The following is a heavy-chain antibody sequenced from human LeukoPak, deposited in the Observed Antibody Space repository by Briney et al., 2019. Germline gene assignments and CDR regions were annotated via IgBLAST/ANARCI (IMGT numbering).Heavy chain of an antibody. CDR3: AKIFSSPVLANDY. Sequence: GRSLRLSCAASGFTFSSYGMHWVRQAPGKGLEWVAVISYDGSNKYYADSVKGRFTISRDNSKNTLYLQMNSLRAEDTAVYYCAKIFSSPVLANDYWGQGTLVTVSS. V-gene: IGHV3-30*18. CDR2: ISYDGSNK. J-gene: IGHJ4*02. D-gene: IGHD1-26*01. CDR1: GFTFSSYG.